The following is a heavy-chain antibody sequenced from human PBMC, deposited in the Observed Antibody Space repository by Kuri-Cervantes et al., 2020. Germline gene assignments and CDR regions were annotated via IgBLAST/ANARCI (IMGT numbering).Heavy chain of an antibody. J-gene: IGHJ4*02. CDR2: VYYSGST. Sequence: SETLSLTCTVSGGSISSNNYYWGWIRQPPGKGLDWIGSVYYSGSTDYKPSLQSRVTMSMDTSKSQISLNLSSVTAADTAVYYCARHVYCGASTRWCYFDYWGQGILVTDSS. V-gene: IGHV4-39*01. CDR1: GGSISSNNYY. D-gene: IGHD2-8*02. CDR3: ARHVYCGASTRWCYFDY.